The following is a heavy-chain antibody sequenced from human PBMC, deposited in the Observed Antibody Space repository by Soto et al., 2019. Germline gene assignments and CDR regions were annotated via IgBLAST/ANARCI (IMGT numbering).Heavy chain of an antibody. V-gene: IGHV3-30*18. J-gene: IGHJ5*02. CDR1: GFTFRSYG. Sequence: QVQLVESGGGVVQPGRSLRLSCAASGFTFRSYGMHWVRQAPGKGLEWVAFISNDGSDKLYADSVTGRFSISRDNSKKTLHLQMNRLRPEATSVYFCANLLTPVDTRMLIDAWGQGTVVTVSS. CDR3: ANLLTPVDTRMLIDA. D-gene: IGHD5-18*01. CDR2: ISNDGSDK.